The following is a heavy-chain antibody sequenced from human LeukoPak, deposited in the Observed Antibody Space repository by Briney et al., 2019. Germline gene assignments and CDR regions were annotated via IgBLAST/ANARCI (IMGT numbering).Heavy chain of an antibody. V-gene: IGHV3-7*01. CDR1: GFTFSSYG. CDR3: ARARTIDEVDLGD. J-gene: IGHJ4*02. CDR2: IKEDGSET. D-gene: IGHD3-16*01. Sequence: PGGSLRLSCAASGFTFSSYGMHWVRQAPGKGLEWVANIKEDGSETFFVDSVKGRFTISRDNAKNSLFLQMNSLRAEDSAIYYCARARTIDEVDLGDWGQGTLVTVSS.